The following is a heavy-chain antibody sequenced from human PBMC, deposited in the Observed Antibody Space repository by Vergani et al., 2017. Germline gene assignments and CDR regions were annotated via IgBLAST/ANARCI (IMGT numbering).Heavy chain of an antibody. Sequence: QVQLQQWGAGLLKPSATLSLTCAVHGGSFSGYYWSWIRQPPGKGLEWIGEINHSGSTNYNPSLKSRVTISVDTSKNQFSLKLSSVTAAATAVYYCARAYCSSTSCYLYFQHWGQGTLVTVSS. D-gene: IGHD2-2*01. J-gene: IGHJ1*01. CDR1: GGSFSGYY. CDR2: INHSGST. V-gene: IGHV4-34*01. CDR3: ARAYCSSTSCYLYFQH.